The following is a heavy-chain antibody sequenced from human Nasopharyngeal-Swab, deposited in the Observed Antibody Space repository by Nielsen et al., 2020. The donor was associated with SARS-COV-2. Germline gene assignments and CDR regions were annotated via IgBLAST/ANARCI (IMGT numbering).Heavy chain of an antibody. CDR2: IKQDGSEK. D-gene: IGHD3-10*01. Sequence: GESLKISCAASGFTFSDYYMSWIRQAPGKGLEWVANIKQDGSEKYYVDSVKGRFTISRDNAKNSLYLQMNSLRAEDTAVYYCAPTVGGDYWGQGTLVTVSS. CDR1: GFTFSDYY. V-gene: IGHV3-7*01. J-gene: IGHJ4*02. CDR3: APTVGGDY.